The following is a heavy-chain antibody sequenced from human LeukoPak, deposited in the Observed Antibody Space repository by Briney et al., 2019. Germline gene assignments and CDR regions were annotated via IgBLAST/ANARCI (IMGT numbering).Heavy chain of an antibody. J-gene: IGHJ4*02. Sequence: SETLSLTCTVSGGSISSYYWSWIRQPPGKGLEWIGYIYYSGSTNYNPSLKSRVTISVDTSKNQFSLKLSSVTAADTAVYYCARAHSSSSARFDYWGQGTLVTVSS. V-gene: IGHV4-59*01. D-gene: IGHD6-6*01. CDR2: IYYSGST. CDR1: GGSISSYY. CDR3: ARAHSSSSARFDY.